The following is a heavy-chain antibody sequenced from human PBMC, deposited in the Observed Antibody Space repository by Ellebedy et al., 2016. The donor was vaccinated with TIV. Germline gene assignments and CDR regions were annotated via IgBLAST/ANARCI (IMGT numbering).Heavy chain of an antibody. CDR3: ARGLDSGSYHGGY. V-gene: IGHV1-69*04. J-gene: IGHJ4*02. D-gene: IGHD1-26*01. CDR2: IIPILGIA. Sequence: SVKVSXXASGGTFSSYAISWVRQAPGQGLEWMGRIIPILGIANYAQKFQGRVTITADKSTSTAYMELSSLRSEDTAVYYCARGLDSGSYHGGYWGQGTLVTVSS. CDR1: GGTFSSYA.